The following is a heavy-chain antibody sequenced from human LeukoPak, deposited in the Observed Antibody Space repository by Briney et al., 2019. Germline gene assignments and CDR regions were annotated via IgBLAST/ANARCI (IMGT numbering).Heavy chain of an antibody. D-gene: IGHD7-27*01. CDR2: IYYTGT. CDR1: GGSVTDYY. Sequence: SETLSLTCTVSGGSVTDYYWSWIRQSPGKGLEWIGYIYYTGTSYNPSPKSRVTISADTSKNQFSLKLISVTAADTAVYYCASRKLGNDYWGQGTLVTVSS. CDR3: ASRKLGNDY. J-gene: IGHJ4*02. V-gene: IGHV4-59*02.